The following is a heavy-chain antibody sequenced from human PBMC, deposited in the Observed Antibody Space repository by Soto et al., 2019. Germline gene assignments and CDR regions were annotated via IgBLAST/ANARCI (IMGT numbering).Heavy chain of an antibody. CDR3: ATAKGRWYVAACDY. CDR2: ISYDGSNK. CDR1: GFTFSSYG. J-gene: IGHJ4*02. Sequence: QVQLVESGGGVVQPGRSLRLSCAASGFTFSSYGMHWARQAPGKGLEWVAVISYDGSNKYSADSVKGRFTISRDNSKNTLYLQMNSLRAEDTAVYYCATAKGRWYVAACDYWGQGILVTVSS. V-gene: IGHV3-30*03. D-gene: IGHD6-13*01.